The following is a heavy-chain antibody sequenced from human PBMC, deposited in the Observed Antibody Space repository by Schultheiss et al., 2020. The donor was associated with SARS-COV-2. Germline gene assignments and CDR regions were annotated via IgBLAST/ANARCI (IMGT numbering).Heavy chain of an antibody. CDR3: ARGYSYAPYAFDI. D-gene: IGHD5-18*01. Sequence: GGSLRLSCKGSGYSFTSYWISWVRQMPGKGLEWMGRIDPSDSYTNYSPSFQGHVTISADKSISTAYLQWSSLKASDTAMYYCARGYSYAPYAFDIWGQGTMVTVSS. CDR1: GYSFTSYW. J-gene: IGHJ3*02. V-gene: IGHV5-10-1*01. CDR2: IDPSDSYT.